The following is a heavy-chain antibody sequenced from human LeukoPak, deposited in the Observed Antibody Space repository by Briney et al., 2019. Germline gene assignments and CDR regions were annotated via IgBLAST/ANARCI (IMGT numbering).Heavy chain of an antibody. D-gene: IGHD4-17*01. CDR2: INPSGGST. CDR3: ARDTSYGGRGYDNWFDP. V-gene: IGHV1-46*01. CDR1: GYTFTSYY. J-gene: IGHJ5*02. Sequence: ASVKVSCKASGYTFTSYYMHWVRQAPGQGLEWMGIINPSGGSTSYAQKFQGRVTMTRDTSTSTVYMELSSLRSEDTAVYYCARDTSYGGRGYDNWFDPWGQGTLVTVSS.